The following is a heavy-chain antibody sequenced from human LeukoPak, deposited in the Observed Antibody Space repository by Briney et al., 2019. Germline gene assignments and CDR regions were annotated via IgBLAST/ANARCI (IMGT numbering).Heavy chain of an antibody. CDR2: SYYSGST. V-gene: IGHV4-39*01. Sequence: SETLSLTCTVSGGSISSSSYYWGWIRQPPGKGLEWIGNSYYSGSTYYNPSLKSRVTISVDTSKNQFSLKLSSVTAADTAVYYCGVVPAAKMFDYWGQGTLVTVSS. D-gene: IGHD2-2*01. CDR1: GGSISSSSYY. J-gene: IGHJ4*02. CDR3: GVVPAAKMFDY.